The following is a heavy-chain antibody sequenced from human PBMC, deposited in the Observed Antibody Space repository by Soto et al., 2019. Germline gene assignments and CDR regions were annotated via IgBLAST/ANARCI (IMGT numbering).Heavy chain of an antibody. J-gene: IGHJ6*02. CDR1: GGSISSSSYY. Sequence: QLQLQESGPGLVKPSETLSLTCTVSGGSISSSSYYWGWIRQPPGKGLEWIGSIYYSGSTYYNPSLKSRVTISVDTSKNQFSLNLSSVTAADTAVYYCARRPYDDSSGFEGGGMDVWGQGTTVTVSS. CDR2: IYYSGST. V-gene: IGHV4-39*01. CDR3: ARRPYDDSSGFEGGGMDV. D-gene: IGHD3-22*01.